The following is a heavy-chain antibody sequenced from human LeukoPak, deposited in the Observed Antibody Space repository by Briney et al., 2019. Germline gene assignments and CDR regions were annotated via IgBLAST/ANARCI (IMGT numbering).Heavy chain of an antibody. D-gene: IGHD6-19*01. Sequence: GASVKVSCKASGYTFTSCDINWVRQATGQGLEWMGWMNPNSGNTGYAQKFQGRVTMTRNTSISTAYMELSSLRSEDTAVYYCARDQSGWHGLDFDYWGRGTLVTVSS. CDR1: GYTFTSCD. CDR3: ARDQSGWHGLDFDY. J-gene: IGHJ4*02. V-gene: IGHV1-8*01. CDR2: MNPNSGNT.